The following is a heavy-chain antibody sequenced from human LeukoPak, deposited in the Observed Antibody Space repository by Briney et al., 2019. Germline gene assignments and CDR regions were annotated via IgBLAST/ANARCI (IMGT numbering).Heavy chain of an antibody. J-gene: IGHJ4*02. CDR2: FYPEDGET. Sequence: ASVKVSCKVSGYTLTELSMHWVPQAPGKGLEWIVGFYPEDGETIYAQTLQGRVTMTEATSTDTSYLVLGSLRSENPPLYNGATYDFWSGYYTHWGQGTLVTVSS. V-gene: IGHV1-24*01. CDR3: ATYDFWSGYYTH. CDR1: GYTLTELS. D-gene: IGHD3-3*01.